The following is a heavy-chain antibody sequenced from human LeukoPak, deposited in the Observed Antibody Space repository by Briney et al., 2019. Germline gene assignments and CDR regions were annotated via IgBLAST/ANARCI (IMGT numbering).Heavy chain of an antibody. D-gene: IGHD3-3*01. CDR2: MNPNSGNT. Sequence: ASVKVSCKASGYTFTSYDINWVRQATGQGLEWMGWMNPNSGNTGYAQKFQGRVTMTRNTSISTAYMELSSLRSEDTAVYYCARTYYDFWSGYYPYYMDVWGKGTTVTVSS. V-gene: IGHV1-8*01. J-gene: IGHJ6*03. CDR3: ARTYYDFWSGYYPYYMDV. CDR1: GYTFTSYD.